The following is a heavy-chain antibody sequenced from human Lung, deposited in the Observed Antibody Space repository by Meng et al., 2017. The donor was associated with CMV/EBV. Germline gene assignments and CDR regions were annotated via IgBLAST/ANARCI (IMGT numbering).Heavy chain of an antibody. V-gene: IGHV4-30-4*01. D-gene: IGHD4-11*01. J-gene: IGHJ4*02. CDR2: IYYSGST. Sequence: QVQLQDPGPGLVKPSQTLSLTCTVSGGSISSGDYYWSWIRQPPGKGLEWIGYIYYSGSTYYNSSLKSRVTISVDTSKNQFSLKLSSVTAADTAVYYCARDRTTGRYFDYWGQGTLVTVSS. CDR1: GGSISSGDYY. CDR3: ARDRTTGRYFDY.